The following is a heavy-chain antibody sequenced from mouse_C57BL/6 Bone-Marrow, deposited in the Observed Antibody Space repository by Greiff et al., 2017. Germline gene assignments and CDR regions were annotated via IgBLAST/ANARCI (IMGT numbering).Heavy chain of an antibody. Sequence: EVQLVESGGDLVKPGGSLKLSCAASGFTFSSYGMSWVRQTPDQRLEWVATISSGGSYTYYPDSVKGRFTISRDNAKNTLYLQMSSLKSEDTAMYYCARQGVYSNYFRDYWGQGTSVTVSS. CDR1: GFTFSSYG. CDR3: ARQGVYSNYFRDY. D-gene: IGHD2-5*01. V-gene: IGHV5-6*01. J-gene: IGHJ4*01. CDR2: ISSGGSYT.